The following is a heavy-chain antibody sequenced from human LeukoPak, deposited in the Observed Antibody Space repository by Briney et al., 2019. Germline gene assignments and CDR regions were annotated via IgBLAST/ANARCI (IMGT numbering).Heavy chain of an antibody. CDR2: INSNGGDT. CDR3: ARAKVGATLDY. J-gene: IGHJ4*02. Sequence: PGGSLRLSCVASGFTFSTYGTSWVRQAPGKGLEYVSGINSNGGDTFHADSVKGRFTISRDNSKNTLYLQMGSLRVGDMAVYYCARAKVGATLDYWGQGTLVTVSS. CDR1: GFTFSTYG. V-gene: IGHV3-64*02. D-gene: IGHD1-26*01.